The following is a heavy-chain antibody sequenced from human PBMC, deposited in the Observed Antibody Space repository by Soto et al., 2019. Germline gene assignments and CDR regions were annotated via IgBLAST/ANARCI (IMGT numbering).Heavy chain of an antibody. Sequence: ASETLRLSCAASGFTFSSYAMSWVRQAPGKGLEWVSTISGSDGRTYSTDSVKGRFTISRDNSRNTAYLQMNSLRVEDTAVYYCAKGVSQYTPLALFDYWGRGTLVTVSS. J-gene: IGHJ4*02. V-gene: IGHV3-23*01. CDR1: GFTFSSYA. CDR2: ISGSDGRT. D-gene: IGHD5-18*01. CDR3: AKGVSQYTPLALFDY.